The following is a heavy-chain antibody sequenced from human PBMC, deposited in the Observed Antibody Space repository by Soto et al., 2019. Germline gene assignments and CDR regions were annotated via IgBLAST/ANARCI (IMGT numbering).Heavy chain of an antibody. J-gene: IGHJ4*02. Sequence: EVQLVESGGGLVQPGGSLRLSCAASGFAFSNYDMHWVRQVTXKGLEWVSTIGMAGDTYYPGSVKGRFTISRENAKNSXXXXMNXVXXXXXXXXXXARGIWFGQSLPRRYFDSWGQGSLVIVSS. V-gene: IGHV3-13*04. CDR1: GFAFSNYD. D-gene: IGHD3-10*01. CDR3: ARGIWFGQSLPRRYFDS. CDR2: IGMAGDT.